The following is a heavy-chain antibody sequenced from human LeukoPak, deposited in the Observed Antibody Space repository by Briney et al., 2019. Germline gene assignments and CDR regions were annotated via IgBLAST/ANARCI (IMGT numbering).Heavy chain of an antibody. CDR3: AKGRESYDILTGSYIGHDAFDI. CDR2: VSAYNGNT. V-gene: IGHV1-18*01. Sequence: ASEKVSCKASGYTFTSYGISWVRQAPGQGLEWMGWVSAYNGNTNYAQKLQGRVTMTTDTSTSTAYMELRSLRSDDTAVYYCAKGRESYDILTGSYIGHDAFDIWGQGTMVTVSS. D-gene: IGHD3-9*01. J-gene: IGHJ3*02. CDR1: GYTFTSYG.